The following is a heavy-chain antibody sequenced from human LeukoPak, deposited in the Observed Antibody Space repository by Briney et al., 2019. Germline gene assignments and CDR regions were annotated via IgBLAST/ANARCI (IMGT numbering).Heavy chain of an antibody. V-gene: IGHV1-18*04. CDR2: ISAYNGNT. J-gene: IGHJ5*02. CDR3: ARAPIAVAGTGWFDP. D-gene: IGHD6-19*01. CDR1: GYTFTSYG. Sequence: GASVTVSCKASGYTFTSYGISWVRQAPGQGLEGMGWISAYNGNTNYAQKLQGRVTMTTDTSTSIAYLELRSLRSDDTAVYYCARAPIAVAGTGWFDPWGQGTLVTVSS.